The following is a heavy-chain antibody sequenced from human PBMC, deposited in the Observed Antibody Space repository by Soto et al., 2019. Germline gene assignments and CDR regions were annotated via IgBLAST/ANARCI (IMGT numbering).Heavy chain of an antibody. CDR3: GMRHGVDTAYYFDY. V-gene: IGHV4-34*01. CDR1: GGSFSGYY. D-gene: IGHD5-18*01. CDR2: INHSGGT. Sequence: SETLSLTCAVYGGSFSGYYWSWIRQPPGKGLEWIGEINHSGGTNYNPSLKSRVTISVDTSKNEFSLKSSSMTATDTAVYYCGMRHGVDTAYYFDYWCQGTLVTVSS. J-gene: IGHJ4*02.